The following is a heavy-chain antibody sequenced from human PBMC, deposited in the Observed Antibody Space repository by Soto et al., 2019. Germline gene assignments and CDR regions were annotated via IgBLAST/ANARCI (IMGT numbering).Heavy chain of an antibody. V-gene: IGHV3-23*01. J-gene: IGHJ4*02. CDR1: GFTFSSYA. CDR2: ISGSGGST. Sequence: LRLSCAASGFTFSSYAMSWVRQAPGKGLEWVSAISGSGGSTYYADSVKGRFTISRDNSKNALYLQMNSLRAEDTAVYYCAKSRDYSGYDEYYFDYWGQGTLVTVSS. D-gene: IGHD5-12*01. CDR3: AKSRDYSGYDEYYFDY.